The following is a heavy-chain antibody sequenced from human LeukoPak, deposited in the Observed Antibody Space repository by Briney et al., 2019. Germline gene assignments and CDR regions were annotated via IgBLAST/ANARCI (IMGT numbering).Heavy chain of an antibody. J-gene: IGHJ4*02. CDR2: IFYSGGT. CDR3: ARDAGWELPFDY. CDR1: GGSINTPNYY. D-gene: IGHD1-26*01. V-gene: IGHV4-39*07. Sequence: PSETLSLTCTVSGGSINTPNYYWGWIRQTPGKGLEWIGNIFYSGGTYYGPSLTSRVTISLDTSRNQFSLQLNSVTPEDTAVYYCARDAGWELPFDYWGQGTLVTVSS.